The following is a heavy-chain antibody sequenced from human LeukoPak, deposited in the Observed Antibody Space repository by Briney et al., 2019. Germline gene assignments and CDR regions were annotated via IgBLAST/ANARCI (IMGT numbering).Heavy chain of an antibody. CDR2: INSDGSTT. CDR1: AFIFSISW. Sequence: GGSLRLSCAASAFIFSISWMHWGRQAPGTGLVWVSRINSDGSTTNYADSVKGRFTISRDNAMSTLYLQMNSLRSEDTAVYYCARHFVPYGRGVSGQGTTVTVSS. D-gene: IGHD2-8*01. V-gene: IGHV3-74*01. CDR3: ARHFVPYGRGV. J-gene: IGHJ6*01.